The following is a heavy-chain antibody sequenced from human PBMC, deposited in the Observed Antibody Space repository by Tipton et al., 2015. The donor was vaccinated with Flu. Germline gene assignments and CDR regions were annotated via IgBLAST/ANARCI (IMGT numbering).Heavy chain of an antibody. D-gene: IGHD1-26*01. CDR1: GYSISSGYY. CDR2: IYPSGST. J-gene: IGHJ4*02. CDR3: ARELSVGATSGFDY. Sequence: TLSLTCAVSGYSISSGYYWGWIRQPPGKGLEWIGSIYPSGSTYYNPSPKSRVTISLDTSKNQFSLKLSSVTAADTAVYYCARELSVGATSGFDYWGQGTLVTVSS. V-gene: IGHV4-38-2*02.